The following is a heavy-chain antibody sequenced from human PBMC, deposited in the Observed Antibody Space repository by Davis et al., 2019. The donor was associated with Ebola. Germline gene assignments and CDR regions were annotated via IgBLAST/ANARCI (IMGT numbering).Heavy chain of an antibody. J-gene: IGHJ2*01. CDR2: ISYDGSNK. CDR3: ARDLPGGDWYFDL. Sequence: SCKASGGTFSSYAMHWVRQAPGKGLEWVAVISYDGSNKYYADSVKGRFTISRDNSKNTLYLQMSSLRAEDTAVYYCARDLPGGDWYFDLWGRGTLVTVSS. D-gene: IGHD1-14*01. V-gene: IGHV3-30*04. CDR1: GGTFSSYA.